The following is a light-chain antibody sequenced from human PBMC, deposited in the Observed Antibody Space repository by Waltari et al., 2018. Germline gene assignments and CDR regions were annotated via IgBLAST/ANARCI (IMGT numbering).Light chain of an antibody. CDR3: HQSRSFPIT. J-gene: IGKJ5*01. CDR1: QTIATS. V-gene: IGKV6-21*01. CDR2: YAS. Sequence: EIVLTQSPEFQSVTPKEKVTITCRASQTIATSLHWYQQKPHQPPTLLITYASQSFSGVPSRFSGSGSGTDFTLTINSLEAEDAATYYCHQSRSFPITFGQGTRLEIK.